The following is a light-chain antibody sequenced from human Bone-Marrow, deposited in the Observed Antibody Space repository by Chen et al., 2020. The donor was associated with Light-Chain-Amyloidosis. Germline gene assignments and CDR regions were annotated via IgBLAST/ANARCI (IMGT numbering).Light chain of an antibody. Sequence: SYELTQPPSVSVSPGQTASITCSGDKLGEKYACWYQQKPGQSPVLVIYQDNKRPSGISERFSGSNSGDTATLTLSGTQAMDEADYYCQAWDSNMMVFGGGTKLTVL. CDR2: QDN. CDR1: KLGEKY. J-gene: IGLJ2*01. CDR3: QAWDSNMMV. V-gene: IGLV3-1*01.